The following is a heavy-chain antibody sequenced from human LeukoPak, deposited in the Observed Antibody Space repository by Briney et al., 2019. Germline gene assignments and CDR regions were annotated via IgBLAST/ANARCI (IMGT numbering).Heavy chain of an antibody. V-gene: IGHV3-23*01. Sequence: GGSLRLSCAASGFTFSSYAMHWVRQAPGKGLEWVSAISGSGGSTYYADSVKGRFTISRDNSKNTLYLQMNSLRAEDTAVYYCAKDSKSYGGNSGGDYWGQGTLVTVSS. J-gene: IGHJ4*02. CDR2: ISGSGGST. D-gene: IGHD4-23*01. CDR3: AKDSKSYGGNSGGDY. CDR1: GFTFSSYA.